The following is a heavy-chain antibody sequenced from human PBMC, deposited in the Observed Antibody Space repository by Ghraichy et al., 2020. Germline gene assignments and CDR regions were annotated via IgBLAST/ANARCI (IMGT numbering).Heavy chain of an antibody. J-gene: IGHJ4*02. CDR1: GFTFSSYG. D-gene: IGHD6-13*01. V-gene: IGHV3-33*01. CDR3: ARDPLGYSSSWDLDY. Sequence: GGSLRLSCAASGFTFSSYGMHWVRQAPGKGLEWVAVIWYDGSNKYYADSVKGRFTISRDNSKNTLYLQMNSLRAEDTAVYYCARDPLGYSSSWDLDYWGQGTLVTVSS. CDR2: IWYDGSNK.